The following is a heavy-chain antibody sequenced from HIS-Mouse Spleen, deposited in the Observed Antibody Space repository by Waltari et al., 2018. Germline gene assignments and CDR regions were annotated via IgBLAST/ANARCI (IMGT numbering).Heavy chain of an antibody. D-gene: IGHD5-12*01. CDR1: GFHHRCVS. CDR3: ARDPSGYDNH. V-gene: IGHV3-21*01. Sequence: EVQLVESVGGLVKRGGFRRPCGASPGFHHRCVSSHGVRRAPGKGLEWVSSISSSSSYIYYADSVKGRFTISRDNAKNSLYLQMNSLRAEDTAVYYCARDPSGYDNHWGQGTLVTVSS. CDR2: ISSSSSYI. J-gene: IGHJ5*02.